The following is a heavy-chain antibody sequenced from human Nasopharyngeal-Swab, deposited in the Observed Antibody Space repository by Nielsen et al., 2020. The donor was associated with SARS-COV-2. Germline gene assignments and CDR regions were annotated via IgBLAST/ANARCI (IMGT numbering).Heavy chain of an antibody. CDR1: GFTFTSYH. CDR3: ARGRGGGYDPWGYYYYGMDV. D-gene: IGHD5-12*01. CDR2: ISSSSSNI. Sequence: GESLKISCAASGFTFTSYHMNWVRQAPGKGLQWVSSISSSSSNIYYADSVKGRFTISRDNAKNSLYLQMSSLRVEDTAVYYCARGRGGGYDPWGYYYYGMDVWGQGTTVTVSS. J-gene: IGHJ6*02. V-gene: IGHV3-21*01.